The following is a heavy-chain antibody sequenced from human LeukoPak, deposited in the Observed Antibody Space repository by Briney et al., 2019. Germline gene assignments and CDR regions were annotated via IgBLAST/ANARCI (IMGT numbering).Heavy chain of an antibody. Sequence: GASVNVSCKASGGTFSSYAISWVRQAPGQGLEWMGGIIPIFGTANYAQKFQGRVTITADESTSTAYMELSSLRSEDTAVYYCASGSDTAMVKSSHYYYGMDVWGQGTTVTVSS. CDR2: IIPIFGTA. J-gene: IGHJ6*02. V-gene: IGHV1-69*13. CDR3: ASGSDTAMVKSSHYYYGMDV. CDR1: GGTFSSYA. D-gene: IGHD5-18*01.